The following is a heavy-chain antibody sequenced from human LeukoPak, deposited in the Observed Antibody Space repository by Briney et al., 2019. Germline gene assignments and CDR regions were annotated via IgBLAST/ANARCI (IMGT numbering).Heavy chain of an antibody. D-gene: IGHD2-2*01. CDR2: INPNTGGT. Sequence: SVKVSCKASGYTFTGQDMHWVRQAPGQGLEWMGWINPNTGGTKYAQRLQGRVTMTRDTTISTAYMELSRLRSDDTAVYYCARADIVVVPAADFDYWGQGTLVTVSS. V-gene: IGHV1-2*02. J-gene: IGHJ4*02. CDR1: GYTFTGQD. CDR3: ARADIVVVPAADFDY.